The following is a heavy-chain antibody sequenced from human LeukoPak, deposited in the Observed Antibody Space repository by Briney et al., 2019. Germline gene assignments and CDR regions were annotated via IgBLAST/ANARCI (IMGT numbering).Heavy chain of an antibody. CDR2: ISYDGSNK. Sequence: GGSLRLSCAASGFTFSSYAMHWVRQAPGKGREWVAVISYDGSNKYYADSVKGRFTISRDNSKNTLYLQMDSLRAEDTAVYYCARDRYYYGSGSYFDYWGQGTLVTVSS. D-gene: IGHD3-10*01. J-gene: IGHJ4*02. CDR3: ARDRYYYGSGSYFDY. CDR1: GFTFSSYA. V-gene: IGHV3-30-3*01.